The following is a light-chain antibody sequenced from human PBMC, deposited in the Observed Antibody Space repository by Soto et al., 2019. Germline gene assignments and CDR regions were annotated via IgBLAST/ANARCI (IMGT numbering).Light chain of an antibody. CDR2: EVS. CDR1: SSDVGGYNY. CDR3: SSYAGSNNLV. V-gene: IGLV2-8*01. J-gene: IGLJ2*01. Sequence: QSVLTQPPSASGSPGQSVTISCTGTSSDVGGYNYVSWYQQHPGKAPKLMIYEVSKRPSGVPDRFSGSKSGNTASLTVSGQQAEYEADYYCSSYAGSNNLVFGGGTKVTVL.